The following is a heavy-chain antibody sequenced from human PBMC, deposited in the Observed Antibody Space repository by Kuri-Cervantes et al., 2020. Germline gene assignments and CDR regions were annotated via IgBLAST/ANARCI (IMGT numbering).Heavy chain of an antibody. D-gene: IGHD5-12*01. Sequence: LSLTCAASGFTFSSYAMHWVRRAPGKGLEWVAVISYDGSNKYYADSVKGRFTISRDNSKNTLYLQMNSLRAEDTAVYYCARAAYSGYDLGAGYWGQGTLVTVSS. CDR1: GFTFSSYA. CDR2: ISYDGSNK. J-gene: IGHJ4*02. CDR3: ARAAYSGYDLGAGY. V-gene: IGHV3-30-3*01.